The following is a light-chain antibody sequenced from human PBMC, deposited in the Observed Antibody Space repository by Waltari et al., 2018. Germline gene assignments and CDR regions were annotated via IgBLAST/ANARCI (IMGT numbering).Light chain of an antibody. V-gene: IGKV1-12*01. J-gene: IGKJ1*01. Sequence: IQMTHSPSSVSASVGDRVTITRRASQGISTWLAWYQQKPGQAPKVLLYGASTLLTSVPTRFSGSGSGTEFTLTISGLQPEDFATYCCQQGNSFPPTFGQGTRVEV. CDR1: QGISTW. CDR2: GAS. CDR3: QQGNSFPPT.